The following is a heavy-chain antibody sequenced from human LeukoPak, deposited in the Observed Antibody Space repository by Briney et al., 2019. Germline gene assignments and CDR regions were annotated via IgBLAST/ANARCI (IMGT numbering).Heavy chain of an antibody. CDR1: GFSFSDAW. D-gene: IGHD3-10*01. CDR3: TTYGSGRKFDY. CDR2: IESKTDGGTT. V-gene: IGHV3-15*04. Sequence: GGSLRLPCAASGFSFSDAWMSWVRQIPGKGLEWVGRIESKTDGGTTDYAAPVKGRFTISRDDSTNTLYLQMNSLKSEDTAVYYCTTYGSGRKFDYWGQGILVTVSS. J-gene: IGHJ4*02.